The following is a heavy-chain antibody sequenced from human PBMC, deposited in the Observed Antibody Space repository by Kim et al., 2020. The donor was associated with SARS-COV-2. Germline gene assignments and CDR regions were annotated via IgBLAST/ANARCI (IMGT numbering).Heavy chain of an antibody. V-gene: IGHV3-30*04. CDR3: ARDPWSRLLVLTYSYYGMDV. CDR1: GFTFSSCS. J-gene: IGHJ6*02. Sequence: GGSLRLSCAASGFTFSSCSMHWVRQAPGKGLEWVAFISYDGSNKYYADSVKGRFTISRDNSKNTLYLQMNSLRAEDTAMYYCARDPWSRLLVLTYSYYGMDVWGQGTTVTVSS. CDR2: ISYDGSNK. D-gene: IGHD6-13*01.